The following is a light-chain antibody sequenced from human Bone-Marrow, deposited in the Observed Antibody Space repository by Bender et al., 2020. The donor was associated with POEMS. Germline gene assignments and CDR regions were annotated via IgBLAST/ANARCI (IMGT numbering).Light chain of an antibody. J-gene: IGLJ3*02. V-gene: IGLV2-23*02. CDR3: CSYADSGTLV. CDR2: EVT. CDR1: VNDVGAYSY. Sequence: QSALTQPASVSGSPGQSITVSCTGTVNDVGAYSYVSWYQQHPGKAPKLMIYEVTSRPSGVSDRFSGSKSGNTASLTISGLQPEDEADYFCCSYADSGTLVFGGGTKVTVL.